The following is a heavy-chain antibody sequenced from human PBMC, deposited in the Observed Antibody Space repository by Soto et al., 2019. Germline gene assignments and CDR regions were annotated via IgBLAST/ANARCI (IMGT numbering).Heavy chain of an antibody. CDR2: IYYTGST. Sequence: QLLLQESGPGLLKPSETLSLTCTVSGVSITSGTYYWGWIRQPPGKGLEWIGTIYYTGSTYYDPSLKSRVTISVDTSKNQFSLKLTSVTAADTAVYYCARDMDYYYGSGTGNGHGVWGQGTTVTV. CDR1: GVSITSGTYY. D-gene: IGHD3-10*01. V-gene: IGHV4-39*02. J-gene: IGHJ6*02. CDR3: ARDMDYYYGSGTGNGHGV.